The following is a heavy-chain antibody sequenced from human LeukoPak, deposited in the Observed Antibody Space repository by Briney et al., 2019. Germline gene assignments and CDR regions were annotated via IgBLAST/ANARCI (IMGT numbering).Heavy chain of an antibody. CDR1: GYIFTNYW. Sequence: GESLKISCQASGYIFTNYWIGWVRQLPGKGLEWMGIIYTVGSDTTYSPSFQGQVTISADKSISTAYLQLSSLRASDTAMYYCARGSSTWYFDYWGQGTLVTVSS. CDR3: ARGSSTWYFDY. CDR2: IYTVGSDT. J-gene: IGHJ4*02. D-gene: IGHD6-13*01. V-gene: IGHV5-51*01.